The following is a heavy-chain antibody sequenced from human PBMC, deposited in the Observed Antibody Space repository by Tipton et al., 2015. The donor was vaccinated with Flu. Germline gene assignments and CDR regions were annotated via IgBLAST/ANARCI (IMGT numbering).Heavy chain of an antibody. CDR3: ARRGAAITHYFNY. CDR2: LNWNGGNS. J-gene: IGHJ4*02. V-gene: IGHV3-20*04. CDR1: GFAFDDYA. Sequence: QLVQSGGGVVRPGGSLRLSCAASGFAFDDYAMGWVRQAPGNGLEWVSGLNWNGGNSGYADTVKGRFTISRDNAKNSLYLQMNSLRAEDTALYYCARRGAAITHYFNYWGQGTLVTVSA. D-gene: IGHD3-16*01.